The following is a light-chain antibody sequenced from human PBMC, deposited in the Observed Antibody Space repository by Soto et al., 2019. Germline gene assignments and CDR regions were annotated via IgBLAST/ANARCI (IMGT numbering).Light chain of an antibody. CDR2: DNN. CDR3: ATWDHSLSAGV. Sequence: QAVVTQPPSVSAAPGQKVTISCSGSSANIGNDYVSWYQHVPGTAPKLLIYDNNKRPSEIPDRFSGSKSGTSATLGITGLQTGDEADYYCATWDHSLSAGVFGGGTKLTVL. V-gene: IGLV1-51*01. CDR1: SANIGNDY. J-gene: IGLJ3*02.